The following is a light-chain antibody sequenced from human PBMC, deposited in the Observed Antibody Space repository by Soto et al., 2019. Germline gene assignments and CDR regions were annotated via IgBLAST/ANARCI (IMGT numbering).Light chain of an antibody. J-gene: IGKJ2*01. CDR1: QHISTW. CDR3: QQANSFPFT. CDR2: AAS. Sequence: IQMTQSPSSVSASLGDRVTITCRASQHISTWLVWYQQKPGNAPQLLIYAASSLQTGVPSRFSGSGSGTDFSLTISSLQPEDSVTYYCQQANSFPFTFGQGTRLEI. V-gene: IGKV1-12*01.